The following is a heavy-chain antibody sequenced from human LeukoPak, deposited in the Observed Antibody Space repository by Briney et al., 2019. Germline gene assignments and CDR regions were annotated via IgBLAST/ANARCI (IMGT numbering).Heavy chain of an antibody. D-gene: IGHD6-19*01. CDR2: ISGSGGST. J-gene: IGHJ6*02. CDR1: GLTLRRYA. V-gene: IGHV3-23*01. Sequence: GGCLRLGCAASGLTLRRYAVRWVRQAPGKGLEWVSAISGSGGSTYYADSVKGRFNISRDNSKNTLYLPMNNRKADDTALYYCAKEGPRQWLVLLYGMDVWGQGPTVTVSS. CDR3: AKEGPRQWLVLLYGMDV.